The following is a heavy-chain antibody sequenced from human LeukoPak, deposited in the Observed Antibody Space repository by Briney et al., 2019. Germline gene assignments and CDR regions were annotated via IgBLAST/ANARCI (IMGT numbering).Heavy chain of an antibody. CDR2: IYTSGST. CDR3: ARNDTAMAPFDY. D-gene: IGHD5-18*01. J-gene: IGHJ4*02. Sequence: SETLSLTCTVSGGSISSYFWTCIRQPAGKGLEWIGRIYTSGSTNYNPSLKSRVTMSVDTSKNQFSLKLSSVTAADTAVYYCARNDTAMAPFDYWGQGTLVTVSS. CDR1: GGSISSYF. V-gene: IGHV4-4*07.